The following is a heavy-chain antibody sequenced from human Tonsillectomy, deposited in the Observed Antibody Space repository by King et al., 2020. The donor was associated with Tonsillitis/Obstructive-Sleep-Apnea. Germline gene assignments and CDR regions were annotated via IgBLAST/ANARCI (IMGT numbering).Heavy chain of an antibody. Sequence: QLQESGTGLVKPSETLSLTCTVSGDSISSSSYYWGWIRQPPGKGLEWIGSIYYSGSTYYNPSLKSRVTISVDTSKNQFSLKLSSVTAADTAVYYCARLPRYYDSSVYYYGPSYYYYYMDVWDKGTTVTVSS. CDR3: ARLPRYYDSSVYYYGPSYYYYYMDV. V-gene: IGHV4-39*01. D-gene: IGHD3-22*01. J-gene: IGHJ6*03. CDR1: GDSISSSSYY. CDR2: IYYSGST.